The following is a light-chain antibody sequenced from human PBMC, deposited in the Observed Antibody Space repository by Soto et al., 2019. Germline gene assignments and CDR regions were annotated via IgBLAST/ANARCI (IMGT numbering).Light chain of an antibody. CDR1: QSLNTR. J-gene: IGKJ1*01. Sequence: SLSLSALSASIGARVTLTCRASQSLNTRLAWYQQRPGKAPKLLIYDASTLESGVPSRFSGGGSGTEFTLTINNLQPDDLATYICQQYKSYSTVGRGTKVDIK. CDR2: DAS. V-gene: IGKV1-5*01. CDR3: QQYKSYST.